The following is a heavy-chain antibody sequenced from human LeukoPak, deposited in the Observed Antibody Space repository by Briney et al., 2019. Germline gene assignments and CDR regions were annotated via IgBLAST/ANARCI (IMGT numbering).Heavy chain of an antibody. Sequence: SETLSFTCTGSGVSIASGGYYWSWIRQLPGKGLEWIGYINYSGSTYYNPSLKSRVTISGDMSKNQFSLKLSSVTAADTAVYYCARGNSDGKREDYWGPGTLLTVSS. CDR3: ARGNSDGKREDY. V-gene: IGHV4-31*03. CDR1: GVSIASGGYY. CDR2: INYSGST. J-gene: IGHJ4*02. D-gene: IGHD2-15*01.